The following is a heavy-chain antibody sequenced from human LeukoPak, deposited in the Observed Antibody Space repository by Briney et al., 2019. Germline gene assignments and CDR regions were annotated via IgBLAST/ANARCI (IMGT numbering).Heavy chain of an antibody. V-gene: IGHV4-38-2*02. Sequence: PSETLSLTCTVSGYSISSGCYWGWIRQPPGKGLEWIGSIYHSGSTYYNPSLKSRVTISVDTSKNQFSLKLSSVTAADTAVYYCARSAPGSGSPDYWGQGTLVTVSS. D-gene: IGHD3-10*01. CDR3: ARSAPGSGSPDY. CDR2: IYHSGST. J-gene: IGHJ4*02. CDR1: GYSISSGCY.